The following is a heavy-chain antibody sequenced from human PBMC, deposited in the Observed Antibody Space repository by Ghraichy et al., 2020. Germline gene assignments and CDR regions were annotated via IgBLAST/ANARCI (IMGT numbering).Heavy chain of an antibody. J-gene: IGHJ4*02. CDR1: GGSIRTSNYY. CDR2: IYYSGTT. V-gene: IGHV4-39*02. Sequence: SQTLSLTCTVSGGSIRTSNYYWGWIRQPPGKGLEWIGNIYYSGTTYYSPSLKSRVTVSLDTSKNQFSLQVTSVTAADTAVYYCAKAAADHWGSDQFLDWGQGTLVTVSS. D-gene: IGHD6-25*01. CDR3: AKAAADHWGSDQFLD.